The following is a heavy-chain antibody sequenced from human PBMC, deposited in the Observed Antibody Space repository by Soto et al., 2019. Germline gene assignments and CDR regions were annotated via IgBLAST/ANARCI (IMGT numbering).Heavy chain of an antibody. D-gene: IGHD6-13*01. Sequence: EVQLVESGGGLVQPGRSLRLSCAASGFTFDDYAMHWVRQAPGKGLEWVSGISWNSGSIGYADSVKGRFTISRDNAKNSLYLQMNSLGAEDTALYYCAKDMSSSDNYWYFDLWGRGTLVTVSS. CDR1: GFTFDDYA. J-gene: IGHJ2*01. CDR3: AKDMSSSDNYWYFDL. CDR2: ISWNSGSI. V-gene: IGHV3-9*01.